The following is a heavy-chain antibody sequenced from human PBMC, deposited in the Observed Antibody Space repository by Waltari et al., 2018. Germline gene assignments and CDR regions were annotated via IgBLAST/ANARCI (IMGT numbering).Heavy chain of an antibody. CDR2: ITGSGGTT. V-gene: IGHV3-23*01. CDR3: AKDRKGGNPNDAFDI. D-gene: IGHD2-15*01. Sequence: EVQLLESGGDLVQPGGSLRLSCTVSGFTFSLFAMSWVRPALGKGPEWVSAITGSGGTTYYADSVKGRFTISRDNSKNTVYLQMNNLRAEDTAVYYCAKDRKGGNPNDAFDIWGQGTMVTVSS. J-gene: IGHJ3*02. CDR1: GFTFSLFA.